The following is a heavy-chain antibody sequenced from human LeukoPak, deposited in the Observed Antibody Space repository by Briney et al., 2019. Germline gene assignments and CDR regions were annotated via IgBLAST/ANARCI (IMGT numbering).Heavy chain of an antibody. D-gene: IGHD6-19*01. CDR2: IYYSGTT. CDR3: ARRRYPGYSSGLFDY. J-gene: IGHJ4*02. V-gene: IGHV4-39*01. Sequence: SETLSLICTVSDGSISSSTYFWGWIRQPPGKGLECIGSIYYSGTTYYNPSLKSRVTISVDTSNNQFSLKLSSVTAADTAVYYCARRRYPGYSSGLFDYWGQGTLVTVSS. CDR1: DGSISSSTYF.